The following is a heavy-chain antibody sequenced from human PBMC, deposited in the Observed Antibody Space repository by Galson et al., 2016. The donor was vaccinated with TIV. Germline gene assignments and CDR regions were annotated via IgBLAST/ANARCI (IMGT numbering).Heavy chain of an antibody. CDR3: TRGVLVRGARGFHYYGLDV. CDR1: GFTFRSYW. CDR2: INGDGSSS. D-gene: IGHD3-10*01. Sequence: SLRLSCAASGFTFRSYWMHWVRQAPGKGPMWVARINGDGSSSDYADSGEGRFTISRDNAKTTLSLQMNSSRAEDTALYFCTRGVLVRGARGFHYYGLDVWGRGTTVIVSS. V-gene: IGHV3-74*01. J-gene: IGHJ6*02.